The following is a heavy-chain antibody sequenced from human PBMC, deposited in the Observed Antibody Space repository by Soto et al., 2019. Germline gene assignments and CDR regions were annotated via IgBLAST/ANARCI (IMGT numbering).Heavy chain of an antibody. CDR2: SHQSGNT. J-gene: IGHJ4*02. CDR1: GVSISSHDW. V-gene: IGHV4-4*02. D-gene: IGHD5-18*01. Sequence: QVQLQESGPGLVKPSGTLSLTCAVSGVSISSHDWWTWVRQPPGKGLEWIGESHQSGNTNYNSSLESRVTISLDKSKNQLSLQPRSVTVADTAVYYCATRDTGRVYWGQGTLVTVSS. CDR3: ATRDTGRVY.